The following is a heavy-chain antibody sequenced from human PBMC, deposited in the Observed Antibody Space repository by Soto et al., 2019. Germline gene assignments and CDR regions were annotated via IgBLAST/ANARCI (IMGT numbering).Heavy chain of an antibody. CDR3: AKGAVTSIFGYFDY. J-gene: IGHJ4*02. CDR1: GFTFDDFA. CDR2: ISWNSGNI. Sequence: EVHLVESGGGLVQPGRSLRLSCAASGFTFDDFAMHWVRQVPGKGLEWVSSISWNSGNIVYADSVKGRFTISRDSAKNSLYLQMNSLRTEDKALYYCAKGAVTSIFGYFDYWGQGTLVTVSS. V-gene: IGHV3-9*01. D-gene: IGHD3-3*01.